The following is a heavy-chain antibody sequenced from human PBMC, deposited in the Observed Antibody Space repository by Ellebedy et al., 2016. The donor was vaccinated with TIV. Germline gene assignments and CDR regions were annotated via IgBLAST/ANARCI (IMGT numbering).Heavy chain of an antibody. V-gene: IGHV5-51*01. J-gene: IGHJ4*02. CDR1: GYSFTSYW. D-gene: IGHD3-10*01. Sequence: GESLKISCTGSGYSFTSYWAAWVRQMPGKGLEWMGIIYPGDSDTRYCPSFQGQVTISAEKSISTAYLQWSSLKASDTAMYYCARHGGITMVRGVNFDYWGQGTLVTVSS. CDR2: IYPGDSDT. CDR3: ARHGGITMVRGVNFDY.